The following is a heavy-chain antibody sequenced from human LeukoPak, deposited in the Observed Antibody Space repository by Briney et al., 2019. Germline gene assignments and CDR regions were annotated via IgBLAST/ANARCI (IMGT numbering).Heavy chain of an antibody. Sequence: SETLSLTCTVSGGSISSSSYYWGWIRQPPGKGLEWIGSIYYSGSTYYNPSLKSRVTISVDTSKNQFSLKLSSETAADTAVYYCATLRRIAAAGSTWGQGTLVTVSS. CDR3: ATLRRIAAAGST. D-gene: IGHD6-13*01. J-gene: IGHJ4*02. CDR1: GGSISSSSYY. V-gene: IGHV4-39*01. CDR2: IYYSGST.